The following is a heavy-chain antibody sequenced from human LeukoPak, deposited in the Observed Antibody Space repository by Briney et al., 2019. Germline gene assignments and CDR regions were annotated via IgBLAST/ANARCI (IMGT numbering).Heavy chain of an antibody. J-gene: IGHJ5*02. CDR1: GGSISSGSYY. CDR3: ARGTGNYNDVWFDP. D-gene: IGHD1-7*01. V-gene: IGHV4-61*02. Sequence: PSETLSLTCSVSGGSISSGSYYWNWIRQPAGKGLEWIGRIYTSGNTNNNPSLSLKSRVTISVDTSKNQFSLKLSSVTAADTAVYYCARGTGNYNDVWFDPWGQGTLVTVSS. CDR2: IYTSGNT.